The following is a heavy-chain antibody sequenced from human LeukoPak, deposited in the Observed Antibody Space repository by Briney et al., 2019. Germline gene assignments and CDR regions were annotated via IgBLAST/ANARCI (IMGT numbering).Heavy chain of an antibody. D-gene: IGHD1-26*01. Sequence: SETLSLTCTVSGDSISSFYWSWIRQPPGKGLEWIGYIYYSGSTNYNPSLKRRVTISIDTSKNQFSLNLSSVIAADTAVYYCARVVTTGSYPNYFDYWGQGTLVTVSS. CDR3: ARVVTTGSYPNYFDY. J-gene: IGHJ4*02. CDR2: IYYSGST. CDR1: GDSISSFY. V-gene: IGHV4-59*01.